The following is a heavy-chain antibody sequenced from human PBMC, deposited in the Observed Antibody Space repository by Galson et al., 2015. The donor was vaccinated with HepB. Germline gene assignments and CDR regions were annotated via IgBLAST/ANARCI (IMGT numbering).Heavy chain of an antibody. V-gene: IGHV3-21*01. CDR2: ISSSSSYI. CDR1: GVTVSIYA. CDR3: AREGHPGAAAFL. D-gene: IGHD6-13*01. Sequence: SLRLSCAASGVTVSIYAMSWVRQAPGKGLEWVSSISSSSSYISYADSVKGRFTISRDNAKKSLYLQMNSLRAEDTAVYYCAREGHPGAAAFLWGQGTLVTVSS. J-gene: IGHJ4*02.